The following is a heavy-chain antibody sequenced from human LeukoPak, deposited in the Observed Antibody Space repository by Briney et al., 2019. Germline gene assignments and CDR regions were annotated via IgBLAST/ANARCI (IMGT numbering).Heavy chain of an antibody. Sequence: SVKVSCKASGGTFSSYAISWVRQAPGQGLEWMGGIIPIFGTANYAQKFQDRVTITTDESTSTAYMELSSLRSEDTAVYYCARDLDSSSPGDYYMDVWGKGTTVTVSS. CDR3: ARDLDSSSPGDYYMDV. J-gene: IGHJ6*03. V-gene: IGHV1-69*05. CDR2: IIPIFGTA. D-gene: IGHD6-13*01. CDR1: GGTFSSYA.